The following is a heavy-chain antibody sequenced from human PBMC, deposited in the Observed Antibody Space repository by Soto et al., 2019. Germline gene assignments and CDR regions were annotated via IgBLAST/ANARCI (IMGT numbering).Heavy chain of an antibody. CDR2: ISYDGSNK. Sequence: QVQLVESGGGVVQPGRSLRLSCAASGFTFSSYAMHWVRQAPGKGLVWVAVISYDGSNKYYADSVKGRFTISRDNSKNTLYLQRNSLRAEDTAVYYCAREGEWIPYDSSGRDAFDIWGQGTMVTVSS. CDR3: AREGEWIPYDSSGRDAFDI. J-gene: IGHJ3*02. V-gene: IGHV3-30-3*01. CDR1: GFTFSSYA. D-gene: IGHD3-22*01.